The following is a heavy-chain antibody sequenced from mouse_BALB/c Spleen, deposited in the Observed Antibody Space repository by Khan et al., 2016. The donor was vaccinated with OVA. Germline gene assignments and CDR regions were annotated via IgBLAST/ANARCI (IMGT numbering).Heavy chain of an antibody. CDR3: ARDGSRYNYAMDY. J-gene: IGHJ4*01. CDR1: GYSITSDYA. Sequence: EVKLEESGPGLVKPSQSLSLTCTVTGYSITSDYAWNWIRQFPGNKLEWTGYISSSGSTNYNPALKSRISITRDTSKNQFFLQLNSVTTEDTATYYCARDGSRYNYAMDYWGQGTSVTVSS. D-gene: IGHD2-3*01. V-gene: IGHV3-2*02. CDR2: ISSSGST.